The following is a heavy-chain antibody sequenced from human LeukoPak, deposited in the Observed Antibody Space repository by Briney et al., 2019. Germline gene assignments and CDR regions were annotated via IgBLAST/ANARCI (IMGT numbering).Heavy chain of an antibody. CDR1: GGSISSYY. Sequence: SETLSLTCTVSGGSISSYYWSWIRQPPGKGLEWIGYIYYSGSTNYNPSLKSRVTISVDTSKNQFSLKLSSVTAADTAVNYCARGRSSSWYPGDYWGQGTLVTVSS. V-gene: IGHV4-59*01. J-gene: IGHJ4*02. CDR2: IYYSGST. CDR3: ARGRSSSWYPGDY. D-gene: IGHD6-13*01.